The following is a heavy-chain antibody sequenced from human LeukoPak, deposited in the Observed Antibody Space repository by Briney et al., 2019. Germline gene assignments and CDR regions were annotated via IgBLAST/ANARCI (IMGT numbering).Heavy chain of an antibody. CDR2: IYYSGST. V-gene: IGHV4-59*08. CDR3: ARPLIVGSKGAFDI. Sequence: LETLSLTCTVSGGSISSYYWSWIRQPPGKGLEWIGYIYYSGSTNYNPSLKSRVTISVDTSKNQFSLKLSSVTAADTAVYYCARPLIVGSKGAFDIWGQGTMVTVSS. CDR1: GGSISSYY. D-gene: IGHD3-22*01. J-gene: IGHJ3*02.